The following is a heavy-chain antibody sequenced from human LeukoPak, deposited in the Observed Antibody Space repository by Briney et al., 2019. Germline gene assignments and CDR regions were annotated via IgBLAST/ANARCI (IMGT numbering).Heavy chain of an antibody. J-gene: IGHJ3*02. D-gene: IGHD4-17*01. V-gene: IGHV3-66*01. CDR1: GFTVSSNY. Sequence: GGSLRLSCAACGFTVSSNYMSWVRQAPGRGLEWVTVIYSGGSTYYADSVKGRFTISRDNSKNTLYLQMNSLRAEDTAVYYCATQTPTVTYDDAFDIWGQGTMVTVSS. CDR3: ATQTPTVTYDDAFDI. CDR2: IYSGGST.